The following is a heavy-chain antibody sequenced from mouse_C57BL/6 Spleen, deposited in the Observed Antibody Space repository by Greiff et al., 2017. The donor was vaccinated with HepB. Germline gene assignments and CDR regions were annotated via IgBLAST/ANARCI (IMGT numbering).Heavy chain of an antibody. CDR2: INPNNGGT. J-gene: IGHJ4*01. Sequence: EVQLQQSGPELVKPGASVKISCKASGYTFTDYYMNWVKQSHGKSLEWIGDINPNNGGTSYNQKFKGKATLTVDKSSSTAYMELRSLTSEDSAVYYCAREDYYGSSYKAMDYWGQGTSVTVSS. CDR3: AREDYYGSSYKAMDY. CDR1: GYTFTDYY. D-gene: IGHD1-1*01. V-gene: IGHV1-26*01.